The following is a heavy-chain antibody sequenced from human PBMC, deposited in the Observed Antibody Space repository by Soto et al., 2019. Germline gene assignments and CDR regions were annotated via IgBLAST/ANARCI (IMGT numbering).Heavy chain of an antibody. V-gene: IGHV4-39*01. CDR2: IYYSGSA. CDR1: GGSITSNAYY. Sequence: QLQLQESGPGLVKPSETLSLTCTVSGGSITSNAYYWGWIRQPPGKGLGWLGYIYYSGSASYNPSRKSRATKSVDTSKNQFSLKLSSVTAAYTAVYYCARRPKRGSYSWCFDYWGQGTLVTVSS. D-gene: IGHD1-26*01. J-gene: IGHJ4*02. CDR3: ARRPKRGSYSWCFDY.